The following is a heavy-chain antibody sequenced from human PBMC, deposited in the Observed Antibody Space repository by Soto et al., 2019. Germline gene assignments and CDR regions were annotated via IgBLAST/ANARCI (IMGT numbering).Heavy chain of an antibody. CDR2: IYYSGST. CDR1: GGSISSGGYY. D-gene: IGHD1-1*01. J-gene: IGHJ4*02. V-gene: IGHV4-31*03. CDR3: ARWPQLEPRFDY. Sequence: QVQLQESGPGLVKPSQTLSLTCTVSGGSISSGGYYWSWIRQHPGKGLEWIGYIYYSGSTYYNPSLKSRVTISVDTSKNQFPLQPTSLTAADTGVYYSARWPQLEPRFDYWGQGTLVTVSS.